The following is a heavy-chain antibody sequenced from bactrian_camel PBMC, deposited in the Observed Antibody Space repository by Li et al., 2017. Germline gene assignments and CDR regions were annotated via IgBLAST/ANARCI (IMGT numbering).Heavy chain of an antibody. CDR1: GFTFSSYS. Sequence: HVQLVESGGGLVQPGGSLRLSCAASGFTFSSYSMTWLRQARGKGLEWVSSLFSDDAAPYYSDSVKGRFTISRENAKNTVYLQMNSLKSGDTALYFCTTVEMAYTGFRAFDHWGRGTQVTVS. CDR3: TTVEMAYTGFRAFDH. CDR2: LFSDDAAP. J-gene: IGHJ4*01. V-gene: IGHV3S6*01. D-gene: IGHD2*01.